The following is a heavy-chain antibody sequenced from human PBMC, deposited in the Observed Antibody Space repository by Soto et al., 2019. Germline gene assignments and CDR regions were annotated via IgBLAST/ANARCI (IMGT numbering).Heavy chain of an antibody. CDR3: ARDRRAVRGVQIAVGSFDS. CDR1: GDSVSSNIAA. J-gene: IGHJ4*02. V-gene: IGHV6-1*01. D-gene: IGHD3-10*01. CDR2: TYYMSTWYY. Sequence: QVQLQQSRPGLVKPSQTLSLTCAISGDSVSSNIAAWNWIRQSPSRGLESLGRTYYMSTWYYDYADSVKSRITINPDTSKDQFAMELNSVSPEDTAVYYCARDRRAVRGVQIAVGSFDSWGQGTLVTVSS.